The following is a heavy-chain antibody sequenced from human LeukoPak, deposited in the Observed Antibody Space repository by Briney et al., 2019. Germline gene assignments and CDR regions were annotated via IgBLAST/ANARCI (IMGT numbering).Heavy chain of an antibody. D-gene: IGHD2-15*01. V-gene: IGHV1-69*13. CDR2: IIPIFGTA. CDR3: ASQLSSVVAAFEYFQH. CDR1: GGTFSSYA. J-gene: IGHJ1*01. Sequence: SVKVSCKASGGTFSSYAISWVRQAPGQGLEWMGGIIPIFGTANYAQKFQGRVTITADESTSTAYMELSSLRSEDTAVYYCASQLSSVVAAFEYFQHWGQGTLVTVSS.